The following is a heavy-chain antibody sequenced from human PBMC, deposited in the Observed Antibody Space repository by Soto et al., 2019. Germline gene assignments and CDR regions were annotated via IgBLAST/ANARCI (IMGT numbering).Heavy chain of an antibody. CDR1: GVSFSGYY. CDR3: ARGTLEWLFPLIFGYMDV. V-gene: IGHV4-34*01. Sequence: SETLSLTCAVYGVSFSGYYWSWIRQPPGKGLEWIGEINHSGSTNYNPSLKSRVTISVDTSKNQFSLKLSSVTAADTAVYYCARGTLEWLFPLIFGYMDVWGKGTTVTV. CDR2: INHSGST. D-gene: IGHD3-3*01. J-gene: IGHJ6*03.